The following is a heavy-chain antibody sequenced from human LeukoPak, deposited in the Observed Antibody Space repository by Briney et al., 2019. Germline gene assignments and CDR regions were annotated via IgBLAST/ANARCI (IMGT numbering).Heavy chain of an antibody. D-gene: IGHD6-19*01. CDR3: ARVLGGSGWYLVDY. J-gene: IGHJ4*02. V-gene: IGHV3-33*01. CDR2: IWYDGSNK. Sequence: GGSLRLSCAASGFTFRSYGMHWVRQAPSKGLEWVAIIWYDGSNKYYADSVKGRFTISRDNSKNTLYLQMNSLRAEDTAMYYCARVLGGSGWYLVDYWGQGTLVTVSS. CDR1: GFTFRSYG.